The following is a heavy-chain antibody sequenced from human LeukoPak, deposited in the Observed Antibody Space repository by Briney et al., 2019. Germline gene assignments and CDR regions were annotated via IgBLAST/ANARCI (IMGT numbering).Heavy chain of an antibody. CDR3: ARGGYSGYDPNWFDP. CDR1: GGSISSYY. Sequence: SETLSLTCTVSGGSISSYYWSWIRQTAGKGLEWIGRIYTSGSTNYNPSLKSRVTMSVDTSKNQFSLKLSSVTAADTAVYYCARGGYSGYDPNWFDPWGQGTLVTVSS. J-gene: IGHJ5*02. D-gene: IGHD5-12*01. CDR2: IYTSGST. V-gene: IGHV4-4*07.